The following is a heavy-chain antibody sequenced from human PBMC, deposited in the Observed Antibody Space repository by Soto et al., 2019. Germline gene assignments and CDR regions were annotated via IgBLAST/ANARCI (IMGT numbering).Heavy chain of an antibody. V-gene: IGHV4-30-2*01. D-gene: IGHD5-12*01. Sequence: QLQLQESGSGLVKPSQTLSLTCAVSGGSISSGGYSWSWIRQPPGKGLAWIGDIYHSGSTYYNPSLKSRVTISVDRSKNQFSLKLSSVTAADTAVYYCARRRGFPYYYGMDVWGQGTTVTVSS. CDR1: GGSISSGGYS. J-gene: IGHJ6*02. CDR2: IYHSGST. CDR3: ARRRGFPYYYGMDV.